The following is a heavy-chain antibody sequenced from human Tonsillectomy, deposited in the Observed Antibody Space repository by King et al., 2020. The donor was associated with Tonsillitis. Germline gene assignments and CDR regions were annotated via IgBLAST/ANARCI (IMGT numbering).Heavy chain of an antibody. CDR1: GCSLSSYY. CDR3: ARGKSGSAD. J-gene: IGHJ4*02. D-gene: IGHD5-12*01. V-gene: IGHV4-59*01. Sequence: VQLQESGPGLVKPLETLLPPCTVLGCSLSSYYWSWSRPPPGKGLWWIWDFYYNGSTNYNPSLKSRVTISVDTSKNQFSLTLSSVTAADTAVYYCARGKSGSADWGQGTLVTVSS. CDR2: FYYNGST.